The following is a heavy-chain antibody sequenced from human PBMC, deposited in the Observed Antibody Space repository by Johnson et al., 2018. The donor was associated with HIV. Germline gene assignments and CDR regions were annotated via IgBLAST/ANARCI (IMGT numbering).Heavy chain of an antibody. Sequence: MLLVESGGGLVKPGGSLRLSCAASGFTFSNASMSWVRQAPGKGLEWVGRIKSKTDGGTTDYAAPVKGRFTISRDDSKNTLYLQMNSLKTEDTAVYYCTTAGLRYFDWFTGAFDIWGQGTMVTVSS. CDR3: TTAGLRYFDWFTGAFDI. J-gene: IGHJ3*02. D-gene: IGHD3-9*01. CDR1: GFTFSNAS. CDR2: IKSKTDGGTT. V-gene: IGHV3-15*01.